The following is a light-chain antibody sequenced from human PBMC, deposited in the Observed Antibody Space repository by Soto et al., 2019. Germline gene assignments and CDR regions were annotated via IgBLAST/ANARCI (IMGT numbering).Light chain of an antibody. J-gene: IGKJ4*01. V-gene: IGKV3-11*01. CDR3: QQRSDWPST. Sequence: EIVLTQSPATLSLSPGERATLSCRASQSVSSSLAWYQQKPGQAPRLLIYDASNRANGIPARFSVSGSGTDFTLTISSLEPDDCAVYYCQQRSDWPSTFGGGTKVQIK. CDR2: DAS. CDR1: QSVSSS.